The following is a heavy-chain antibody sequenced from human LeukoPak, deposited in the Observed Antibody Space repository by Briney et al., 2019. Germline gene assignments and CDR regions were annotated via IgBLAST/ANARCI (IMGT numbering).Heavy chain of an antibody. CDR2: INPSGGNT. J-gene: IGHJ4*02. Sequence: GASVKVSCKASGYTFTNYYIYWVRQAPRQGLEWMGIINPSGGNTNYAQKFQGRVTMTRDMSTSTVYMELSSLRSDDTAVYYCATGGWTAAAGNFDFWGQGILVTVSS. D-gene: IGHD6-13*01. V-gene: IGHV1-46*01. CDR3: ATGGWTAAAGNFDF. CDR1: GYTFTNYY.